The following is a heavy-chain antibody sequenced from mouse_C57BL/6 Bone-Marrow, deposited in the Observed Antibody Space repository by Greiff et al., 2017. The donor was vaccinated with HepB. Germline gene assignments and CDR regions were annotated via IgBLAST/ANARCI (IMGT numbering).Heavy chain of an antibody. Sequence: EVQLQQSGPELVKPGASVKISCKASGYSFTDYYMNWVKQSHGKSLEWIGVINPYNGGTSYNQKFKGKATLTVDKSSSTAYMELNSLTSEDSAVYYCAREAYYYGTAMDYWGQGTSVTVSS. V-gene: IGHV1-19*01. J-gene: IGHJ4*01. CDR3: AREAYYYGTAMDY. CDR2: INPYNGGT. D-gene: IGHD1-1*01. CDR1: GYSFTDYY.